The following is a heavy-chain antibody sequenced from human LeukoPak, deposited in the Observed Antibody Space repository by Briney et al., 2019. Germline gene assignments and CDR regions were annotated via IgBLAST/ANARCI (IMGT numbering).Heavy chain of an antibody. CDR3: ARHSSSWYHYYMDV. V-gene: IGHV5-51*01. CDR1: GSIFTSYW. CDR2: IYPGDSDT. D-gene: IGHD6-13*01. Sequence: GASLQISCKGSGSIFTSYWIGWVRQLPGKGLEWMGIIYPGDSDTRYSPSFQGQVTISADKSISTAYLQWSSLKASDTAMYYCARHSSSWYHYYMDVWGKGTTVTVSS. J-gene: IGHJ6*03.